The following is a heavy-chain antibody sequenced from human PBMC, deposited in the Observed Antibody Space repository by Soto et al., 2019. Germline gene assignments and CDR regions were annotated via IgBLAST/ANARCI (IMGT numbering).Heavy chain of an antibody. V-gene: IGHV3-23*01. D-gene: IGHD3-3*01. CDR2: ILGSNTGS. Sequence: GGSLRLSCAASGFTFNIYTMNWVRQPPGKGLEWVSGILGSNTGSYYADSVKGRFTISRDTSKNTLYLQINNLRVEDTAIYYSAKDIRSGRTKNWFDPWGQGSQVTVSS. CDR1: GFTFNIYT. J-gene: IGHJ5*02. CDR3: AKDIRSGRTKNWFDP.